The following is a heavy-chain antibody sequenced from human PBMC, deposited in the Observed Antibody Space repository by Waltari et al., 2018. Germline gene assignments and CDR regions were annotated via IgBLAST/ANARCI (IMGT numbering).Heavy chain of an antibody. CDR2: IYWNDDK. Sequence: QITLKESGPTLVKPTQTLTLTCTFSGFSLSTSGVGVGWIRQPPGKALEWLALIYWNDDKRYSPSLKSRLTITKDTSKNQVVLTMTNMDPVDTATYYCAHRSEDSSGYFQHTPNWFDPWGQGTLVTVSS. V-gene: IGHV2-5*01. D-gene: IGHD3-22*01. J-gene: IGHJ5*02. CDR3: AHRSEDSSGYFQHTPNWFDP. CDR1: GFSLSTSGVG.